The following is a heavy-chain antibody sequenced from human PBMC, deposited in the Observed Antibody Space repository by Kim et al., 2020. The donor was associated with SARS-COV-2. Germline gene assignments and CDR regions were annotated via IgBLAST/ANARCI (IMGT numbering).Heavy chain of an antibody. Sequence: QKFQGRVTMTRDPSISTAYMELSRLRSDDTAVYYCARGSGYSYGYRAFDIWGQGTMVTVSS. D-gene: IGHD5-18*01. CDR3: ARGSGYSYGYRAFDI. J-gene: IGHJ3*02. V-gene: IGHV1-2*02.